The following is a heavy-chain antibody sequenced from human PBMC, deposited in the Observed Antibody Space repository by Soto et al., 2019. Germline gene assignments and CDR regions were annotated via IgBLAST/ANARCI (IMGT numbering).Heavy chain of an antibody. V-gene: IGHV3-21*01. CDR1: GFTFSSFN. CDR3: ARSVLFRGLNRAFDI. Sequence: PGGSLRLSCSASGFTFSSFNMHWVRQAPGKGLEWVSSISGTTKYIYYGDSVKGRFTISRDNAENSMFLQMNSLRVEDTAVYYCARSVLFRGLNRAFDIWGQGTLVTV. J-gene: IGHJ3*02. CDR2: ISGTTKYI. D-gene: IGHD3-10*01.